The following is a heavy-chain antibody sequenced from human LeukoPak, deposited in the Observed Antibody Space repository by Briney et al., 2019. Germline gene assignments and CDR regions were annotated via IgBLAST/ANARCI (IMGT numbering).Heavy chain of an antibody. V-gene: IGHV4-34*01. CDR2: INHSGST. J-gene: IGHJ4*02. CDR3: ARVWELRIVDY. CDR1: GVSFSGYY. D-gene: IGHD1-26*01. Sequence: SETLSLTCAVYGVSFSGYYWSWIRQPPGKGLEWIGEINHSGSTNYNPSLKSRVTISVDKSKNQFSLKLSSVTAADTAVYYCARVWELRIVDYWGQGTLVTVSS.